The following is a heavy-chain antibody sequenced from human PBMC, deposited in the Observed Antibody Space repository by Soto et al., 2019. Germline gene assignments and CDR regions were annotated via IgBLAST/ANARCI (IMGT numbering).Heavy chain of an antibody. CDR1: GYTFTSYD. J-gene: IGHJ3*02. Sequence: ASVKVSCKASGYTFTSYDINWVRQATGQGLEWMGWMNPNSGNTGYAQKFQGRVTMTRNTSMSTAYMELSSLRSDDTAVYYCARDRYCSGGSCSRLAWAFDIWGQGTMVTVSS. CDR3: ARDRYCSGGSCSRLAWAFDI. V-gene: IGHV1-8*01. D-gene: IGHD2-15*01. CDR2: MNPNSGNT.